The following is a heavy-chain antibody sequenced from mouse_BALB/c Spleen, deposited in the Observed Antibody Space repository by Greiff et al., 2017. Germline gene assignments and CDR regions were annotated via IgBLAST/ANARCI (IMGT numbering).Heavy chain of an antibody. V-gene: IGHV3-2*02. CDR1: GYSITSDYA. Sequence: EVQLQESGPGLVKPSQSLSLTCTVTGYSITSDYAWNWIRQFPGNKLEWMGYISYSGSTSYNPSLKSRISITRDTSKNQFFLQLNSVTTEDTATYYCARRQGNFDYYAMDYWGQGTSVTVSS. CDR2: ISYSGST. J-gene: IGHJ4*01. D-gene: IGHD2-1*01. CDR3: ARRQGNFDYYAMDY.